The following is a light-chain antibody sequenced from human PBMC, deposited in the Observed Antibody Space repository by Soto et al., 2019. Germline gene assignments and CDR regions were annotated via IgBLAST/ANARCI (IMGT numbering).Light chain of an antibody. J-gene: IGLJ2*01. CDR3: AAWDDSLSGYVI. V-gene: IGLV1-47*01. CDR2: RSN. CDR1: SSNIGNNY. Sequence: QPVLTQPPSASGTPGQRVTISCSGSSSNIGNNYVYWYQKLPGTAPKLRIYRSNQRPSGVPDRFSGSKSGTSASLAISGLRSEDEADYYCAAWDDSLSGYVIFGGGTKLTVL.